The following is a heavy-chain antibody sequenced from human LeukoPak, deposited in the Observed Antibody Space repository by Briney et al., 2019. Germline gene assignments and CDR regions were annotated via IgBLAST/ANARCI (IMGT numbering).Heavy chain of an antibody. CDR3: ASYVLRYFDWLRRDAFDI. J-gene: IGHJ3*02. CDR1: GGSISSGGYS. CDR2: IYHSGST. Sequence: PSETLSLTCAVSGGSISSGGYSGSWIRQPPGKGLGWIGYIYHSGSTYYNPSLKSRVTISVDRSKNQFSLKLSSVTAADTAVYYCASYVLRYFDWLRRDAFDIWGQGTMVTVSS. V-gene: IGHV4-30-2*01. D-gene: IGHD3-9*01.